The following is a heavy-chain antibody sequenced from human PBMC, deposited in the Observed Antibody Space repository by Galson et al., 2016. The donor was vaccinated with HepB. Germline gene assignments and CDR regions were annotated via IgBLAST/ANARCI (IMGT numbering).Heavy chain of an antibody. V-gene: IGHV5-51*01. CDR2: IYPGDSDT. CDR3: ARRASYDFWYGFADY. CDR1: GYSFTSYW. Sequence: QSGAEVKKPGESLKISCKGSGYSFTSYWIGWVRQMPGKGLEWMGIIYPGDSDTKYSPSFQGQVTFSADKSTNTAYLQWSSLKASDTAIYYCARRASYDFWYGFADYWGQGTLVTVSS. D-gene: IGHD3-3*01. J-gene: IGHJ4*02.